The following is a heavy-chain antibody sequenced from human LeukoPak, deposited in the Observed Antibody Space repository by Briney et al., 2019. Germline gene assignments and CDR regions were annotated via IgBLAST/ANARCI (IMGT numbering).Heavy chain of an antibody. V-gene: IGHV3-21*01. CDR2: ISSSSSYI. CDR1: GFTFSSYG. J-gene: IGHJ4*02. D-gene: IGHD3-9*01. CDR3: ARDPIRYFDWFDF. Sequence: PGGSLRLSCAASGFTFSSYGMHWVRQAPGKGLEWVSSISSSSSYISYADSVKGRFTISRDNAKNSLYLQMNSLRAEDTAVYYCARDPIRYFDWFDFWGQGTLVTVSS.